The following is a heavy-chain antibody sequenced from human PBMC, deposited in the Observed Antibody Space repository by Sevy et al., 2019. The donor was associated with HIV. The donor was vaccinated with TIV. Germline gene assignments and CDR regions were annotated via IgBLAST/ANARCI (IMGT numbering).Heavy chain of an antibody. D-gene: IGHD6-13*01. J-gene: IGHJ6*02. CDR1: GFTFSSYS. V-gene: IGHV3-21*01. Sequence: GGSLRLSCAASGFTFSSYSMNWVRQAPGKGLEWVSSISSSSSYIYYADSVKGRFTISSDNAKNSLYLQMNSLRAEDTAVYYCARERMTGAAAGKNYYYGMDVWGQGTTVTVSS. CDR3: ARERMTGAAAGKNYYYGMDV. CDR2: ISSSSSYI.